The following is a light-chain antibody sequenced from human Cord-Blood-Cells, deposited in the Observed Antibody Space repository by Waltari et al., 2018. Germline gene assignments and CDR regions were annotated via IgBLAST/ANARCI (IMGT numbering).Light chain of an antibody. CDR3: AAWDDSLGGAV. J-gene: IGLJ7*01. CDR2: RNN. V-gene: IGLV1-47*01. CDR1: SSNIGSNY. Sequence: QSVLTQQPSASGTPGQRVTISCSGSSSNIGSNYVYWYQQLPGTAPKLLIYRNNQRPSGVPDRVSGSKSGTSASLAISGLRSEDEAYYYCAAWDDSLGGAVFGGGTQLTVL.